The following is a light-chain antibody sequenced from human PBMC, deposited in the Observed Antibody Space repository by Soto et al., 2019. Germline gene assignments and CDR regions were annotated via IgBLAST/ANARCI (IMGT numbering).Light chain of an antibody. CDR3: SSYTSSSTRV. CDR1: SSDVGGYNY. V-gene: IGLV2-14*01. J-gene: IGLJ1*01. CDR2: EVS. Sequence: QSVLTQPASVSGSPGQSITISCTGTSSDVGGYNYVSWYQQHPGRAPKLMIYEVSNRPSGVSNRFSGSKSVNTATLTISGLQAEDEADYCSSYTSSSTRVFGTGTKVTVL.